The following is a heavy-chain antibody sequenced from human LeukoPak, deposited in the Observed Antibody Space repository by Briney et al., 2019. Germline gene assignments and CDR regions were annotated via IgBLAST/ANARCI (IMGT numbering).Heavy chain of an antibody. Sequence: GGSLRLSCAASGFTFSSYWMSWVRQAPGKGLEWVANIKQDGSEKYYVDSVKGRFTISRDNAKNSLYLQMNSLRAEDTAVYYCARDRPPQKYYYDSSGYPNYFDYGGQGTLVTVSS. CDR3: ARDRPPQKYYYDSSGYPNYFDY. J-gene: IGHJ4*02. CDR2: IKQDGSEK. D-gene: IGHD3-22*01. CDR1: GFTFSSYW. V-gene: IGHV3-7*01.